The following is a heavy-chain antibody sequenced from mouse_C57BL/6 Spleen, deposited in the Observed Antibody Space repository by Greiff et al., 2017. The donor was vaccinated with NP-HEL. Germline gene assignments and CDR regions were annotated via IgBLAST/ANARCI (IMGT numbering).Heavy chain of an antibody. J-gene: IGHJ2*01. V-gene: IGHV1-20*01. CDR2: INPYDGDT. CDR3: STYYGNYFAY. D-gene: IGHD1-1*01. Sequence: VQLQQSGPELVKPGDSVKISCKASGYSFTGYFMNWVMQSPGKSLEWIGRINPYDGDTFYTEKFKGKATLTVDKSSSTAYMQLRSLTSEDSAGDGGSTYYGNYFAYWGQGTILTVSS. CDR1: GYSFTGYF.